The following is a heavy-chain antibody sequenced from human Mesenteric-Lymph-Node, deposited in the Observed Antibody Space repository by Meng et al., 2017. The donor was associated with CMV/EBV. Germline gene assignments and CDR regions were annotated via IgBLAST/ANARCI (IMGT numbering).Heavy chain of an antibody. CDR1: GFTFSSYW. V-gene: IGHV3-7*01. Sequence: GESLKISCAASGFTFSSYWMSWVRQAPGKGLEWVANIKQDGSEKYYVDSVKGRFTISRDNAKNSVYLQINSLRVDDTAVYYCARERFLEWVGAVNYNRFDPWGQGTLVTVSS. J-gene: IGHJ5*02. CDR3: ARERFLEWVGAVNYNRFDP. CDR2: IKQDGSEK. D-gene: IGHD3-3*01.